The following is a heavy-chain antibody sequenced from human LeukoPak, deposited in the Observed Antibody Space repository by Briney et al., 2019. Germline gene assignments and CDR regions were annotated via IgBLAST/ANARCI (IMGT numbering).Heavy chain of an antibody. V-gene: IGHV3-21*01. CDR3: ASVVVTAPDY. D-gene: IGHD2-21*02. CDR1: GFTFSSYS. CDR2: ISSSSSYI. Sequence: PGRSLRLSCAASGFTFSSYSMNWVRQAPGKGLEWVSSISSSSSYIYYADSVKGRFTISRDNAKNSLYLQMNSLRAEDTAVYYCASVVVTAPDYWGQGTLVTVSS. J-gene: IGHJ4*02.